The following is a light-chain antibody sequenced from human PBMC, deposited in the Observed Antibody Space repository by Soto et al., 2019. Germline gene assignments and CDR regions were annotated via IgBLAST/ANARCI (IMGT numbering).Light chain of an antibody. J-gene: IGKJ5*01. V-gene: IGKV1-33*01. CDR1: QNINNY. CDR2: DAS. Sequence: DIQMTQPPSSLSASVGDRVTITCQASQNINNYLNWYQQKPGRAPKLLSYDASNLEAGVPSRFRGSGSGTDFTFAISRLEPEDIATYYCQQYENLPTVGQGTRLESK. CDR3: QQYENLPT.